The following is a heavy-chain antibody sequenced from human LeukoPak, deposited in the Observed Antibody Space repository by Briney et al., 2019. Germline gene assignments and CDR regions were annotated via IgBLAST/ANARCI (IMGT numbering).Heavy chain of an antibody. CDR3: AKDREWLARSGCFDY. D-gene: IGHD6-19*01. Sequence: PGGSLRLSCAASGFTFSSYGMHWVRQAPGKGLEWVAFIRYDGSNKYYADSVKGRFTISRDNSKNTLYLQMNSLRAEDTAVYYCAKDREWLARSGCFDYWGQGTLVTVSS. V-gene: IGHV3-30*02. CDR1: GFTFSSYG. CDR2: IRYDGSNK. J-gene: IGHJ4*02.